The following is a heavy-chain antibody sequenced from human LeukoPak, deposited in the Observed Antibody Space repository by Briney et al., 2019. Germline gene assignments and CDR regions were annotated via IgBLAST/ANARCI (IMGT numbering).Heavy chain of an antibody. D-gene: IGHD1-26*01. J-gene: IGHJ3*02. CDR1: GFTFSSYA. V-gene: IGHV3-30-3*01. CDR2: ISYDGSNK. Sequence: PGGSLRLSCAASGFTFSSYAMHWVRQAPGKGLEWVAVISYDGSNKYYADSVKGRFTISRDNSKNTLYLQMNSLRAEDTAVYYCARVRSEWELVLDAFDIWGQGTMVTVS. CDR3: ARVRSEWELVLDAFDI.